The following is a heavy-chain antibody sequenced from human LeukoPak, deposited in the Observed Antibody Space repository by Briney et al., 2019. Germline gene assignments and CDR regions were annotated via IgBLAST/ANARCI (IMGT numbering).Heavy chain of an antibody. D-gene: IGHD3-10*02. V-gene: IGHV3-48*03. CDR3: AELGITMIGGV. CDR2: ISSSGSTI. Sequence: PGGSLRLSCAASGFTFSSYEMNSVRQAPGKRLEWVSYISSSGSTIYYADSVKGRFTISRDNAKNSLYLQMNSLRAEDTAVYYCAELGITMIGGVWGKGTTVTISS. J-gene: IGHJ6*04. CDR1: GFTFSSYE.